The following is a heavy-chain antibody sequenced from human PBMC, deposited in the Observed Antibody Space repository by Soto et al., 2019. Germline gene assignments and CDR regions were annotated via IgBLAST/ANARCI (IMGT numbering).Heavy chain of an antibody. J-gene: IGHJ6*02. D-gene: IGHD6-13*01. CDR2: ISPIFGTP. V-gene: IGHV1-69*01. Sequence: QVQLVQSGAEVKKPGSSVRVSCKASGGTFSNYAISWVRQAPGKGLEGMGGISPIFGTPNHAQKFEGRVTLAADDSTSTAYMELSSLSSEDTAVYSCSSDPRAAANAATVLSFYGEYVWGHGNRVTV. CDR3: SSDPRAAANAATVLSFYGEYV. CDR1: GGTFSNYA.